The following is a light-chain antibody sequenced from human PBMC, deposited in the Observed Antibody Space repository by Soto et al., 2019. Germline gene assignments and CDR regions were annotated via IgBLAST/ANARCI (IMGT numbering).Light chain of an antibody. CDR2: GNS. V-gene: IGLV1-40*01. Sequence: QSVLTQLPSVSGAPGQRVTISCTGSSSNIGAGYDVHWYQQLPGTAPKLLIYGNSNRPSGVPDRFSGSKSGTSASLAITGLQAEDEADYYCQSYDGSRSVVFGTGTKVTVL. CDR1: SSNIGAGYD. J-gene: IGLJ1*01. CDR3: QSYDGSRSVV.